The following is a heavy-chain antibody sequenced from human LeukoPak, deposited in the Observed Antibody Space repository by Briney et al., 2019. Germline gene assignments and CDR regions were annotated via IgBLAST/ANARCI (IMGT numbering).Heavy chain of an antibody. V-gene: IGHV4-39*07. D-gene: IGHD5-18*01. Sequence: SETLSLTCTVSGGSISSSSYYWGWIRQPPGKDLEWMGRIHYSGSTYYNPSLKSRVTISVDTSKNQFSLKLNSVTAADTAVYYCARGDSYGTVWYWGQGTLVTVSS. J-gene: IGHJ4*02. CDR1: GGSISSSSYY. CDR2: IHYSGST. CDR3: ARGDSYGTVWY.